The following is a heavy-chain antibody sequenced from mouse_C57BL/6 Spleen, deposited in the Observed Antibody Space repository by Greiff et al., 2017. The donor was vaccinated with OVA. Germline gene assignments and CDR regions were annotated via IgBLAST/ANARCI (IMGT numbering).Heavy chain of an antibody. CDR2: IHPNSGST. D-gene: IGHD2-5*01. V-gene: IGHV1-64*01. J-gene: IGHJ3*01. Sequence: QVQLKQPGAELVKPGASVKLSCKASGYTFTSYWMHWVKQRPGQGLEWIGMIHPNSGSTNYNEKFKSKATLTVDKSSSTAYMQLSSLTSEDSAVYYCARSEGYSNYAWFAYWGQGTLVTVSA. CDR3: ARSEGYSNYAWFAY. CDR1: GYTFTSYW.